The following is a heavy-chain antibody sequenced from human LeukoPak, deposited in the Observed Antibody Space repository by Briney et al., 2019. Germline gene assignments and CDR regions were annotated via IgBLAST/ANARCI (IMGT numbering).Heavy chain of an antibody. CDR3: ARAGPYYYDSSGCDY. D-gene: IGHD3-22*01. Sequence: ASVKVSCKASGYTFTSYGISWVRQAPGQGLEWMGGISAYNGNTNYAQKLQGRVTITTDRSTSTAYMELRSLRTDDTAVYYCARAGPYYYDSSGCDYWGQGPLVTVSS. CDR2: ISAYNGNT. V-gene: IGHV1-18*01. J-gene: IGHJ4*02. CDR1: GYTFTSYG.